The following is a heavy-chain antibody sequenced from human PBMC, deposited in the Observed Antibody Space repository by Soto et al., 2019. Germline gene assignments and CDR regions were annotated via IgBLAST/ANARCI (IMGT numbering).Heavy chain of an antibody. Sequence: QVHLVESGGGVVQPGRSPRLSCAASGFTFSSYGMHWVRQAPGKGLEWVAMMLFDGSNKNYADSVKGRFILSRDNSKDTLYLQMNSLRTEDTAVYYCAREDHSRASFDFWGQGTLVTVSS. CDR1: GFTFSSYG. CDR2: MLFDGSNK. CDR3: AREDHSRASFDF. D-gene: IGHD6-13*01. V-gene: IGHV3-30*03. J-gene: IGHJ4*02.